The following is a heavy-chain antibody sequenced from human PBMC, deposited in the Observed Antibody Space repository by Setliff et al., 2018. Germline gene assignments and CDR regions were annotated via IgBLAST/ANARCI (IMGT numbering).Heavy chain of an antibody. CDR3: ARSTVTQDFDS. Sequence: PGESLKISCKGSGYNFINYWIGWGRQMPGKGLEWMGIIYPSDSDIRYSPSFQGQVTISADKSISTAYLQWSSLKALDTAMYYCARSTVTQDFDSWGQGTLVTVSS. J-gene: IGHJ4*02. D-gene: IGHD4-17*01. CDR2: IYPSDSDI. V-gene: IGHV5-51*01. CDR1: GYNFINYW.